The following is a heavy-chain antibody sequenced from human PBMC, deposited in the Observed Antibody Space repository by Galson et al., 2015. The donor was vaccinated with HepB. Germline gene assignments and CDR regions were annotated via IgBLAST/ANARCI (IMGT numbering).Heavy chain of an antibody. CDR3: AKPGERWLTRGAGMDV. J-gene: IGHJ6*02. V-gene: IGHV3-23*01. D-gene: IGHD5-24*01. Sequence: SLRLSCAASEFTFSTYAMAWVRQPPGKGLEWVSSINDNGDDMYYAHSVRGRFAISRDNSKNTLYLQMSSLRTEDTAVYYCAKPGERWLTRGAGMDVWGQGTPVTVSS. CDR2: INDNGDDM. CDR1: EFTFSTYA.